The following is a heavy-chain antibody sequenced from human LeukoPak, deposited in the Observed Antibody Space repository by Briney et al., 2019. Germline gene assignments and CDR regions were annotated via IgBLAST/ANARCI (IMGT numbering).Heavy chain of an antibody. CDR2: IIPILGIA. D-gene: IGHD3-9*01. V-gene: IGHV1-69*04. CDR1: GGTFSSYA. J-gene: IGHJ4*02. CDR3: ARGSYDILTGYRKFFDY. Sequence: GASVKVSCKASGGTFSSYAISWVRQAPGQGLEWMGRIIPILGIANYAQKFQGRVTITAEKSTSTAYMELSSLRSEDTAVYYCARGSYDILTGYRKFFDYWGQGTLVTVSS.